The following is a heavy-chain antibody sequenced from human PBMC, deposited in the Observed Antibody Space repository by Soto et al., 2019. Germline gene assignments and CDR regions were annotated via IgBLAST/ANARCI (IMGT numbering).Heavy chain of an antibody. J-gene: IGHJ5*02. Sequence: PSATLSLTCTVSGGSISSVGYYWGWIRQPPGKGLEWIGSIYHGGSTYYNPSLNSRVTLSIDMTNNHVSLILNSVTAADTAVYYCARVGPWVPYYYDSSPYTFENWFDPWGQGTLVTVS. D-gene: IGHD3-22*01. CDR1: GGSISSVGYY. CDR3: ARVGPWVPYYYDSSPYTFENWFDP. V-gene: IGHV4-39*02. CDR2: IYHGGST.